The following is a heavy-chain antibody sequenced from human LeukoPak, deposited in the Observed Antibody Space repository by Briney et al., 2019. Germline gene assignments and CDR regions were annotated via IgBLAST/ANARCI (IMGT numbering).Heavy chain of an antibody. V-gene: IGHV3-23*01. Sequence: GGPLRLSCAASGFTFSSYAMNWVRQAPGKGLEWVSNISGRGGSTYYADSVKGRFTISRDNSKNTLYLQMNSLRAEDTAVYYCAKSVGGTGDPVDYWGQGTLAIVSA. CDR2: ISGRGGST. CDR3: AKSVGGTGDPVDY. D-gene: IGHD6-19*01. CDR1: GFTFSSYA. J-gene: IGHJ4*02.